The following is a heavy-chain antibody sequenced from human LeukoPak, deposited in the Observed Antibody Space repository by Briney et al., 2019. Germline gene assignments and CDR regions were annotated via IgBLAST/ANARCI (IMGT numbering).Heavy chain of an antibody. J-gene: IGHJ4*02. CDR1: GFTFSSYA. V-gene: IGHV3-23*01. CDR3: AKDFGGYYSEFDY. D-gene: IGHD3-3*01. CDR2: ISGSGGST. Sequence: GGSLRLSCAASGFTFSSYAMSWVRQAPGRGLEWVSAISGSGGSTYYADSVKGRFTISRDNSKNTLYLQMNSLRAEDTAVYYCAKDFGGYYSEFDYWGQGTLVTVSS.